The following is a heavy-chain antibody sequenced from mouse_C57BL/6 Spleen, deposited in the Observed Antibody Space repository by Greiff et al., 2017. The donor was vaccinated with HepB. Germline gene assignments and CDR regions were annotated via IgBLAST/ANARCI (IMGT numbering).Heavy chain of an antibody. Sequence: VKLQQSGPELVKPGASVKISCKASGYAFSSSWMNWVKQRPGKGLEWIGRIYPGDGDTNYNGKFKGKATLTADKSSSTAYMKLSSLTSEDSAVYFCARTGDGYYVAWFAYWGQGTLVTVSA. CDR2: IYPGDGDT. V-gene: IGHV1-82*01. CDR3: ARTGDGYYVAWFAY. CDR1: GYAFSSSW. D-gene: IGHD2-3*01. J-gene: IGHJ3*01.